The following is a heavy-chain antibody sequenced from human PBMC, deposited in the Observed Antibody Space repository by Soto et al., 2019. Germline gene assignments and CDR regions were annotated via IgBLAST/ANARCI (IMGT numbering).Heavy chain of an antibody. CDR3: ATEEKGLGDFWSGFGLYYYYYGMDV. Sequence: QVQLVESGGGVVQPGRSLRLSCAASGFTFSSYGMHWVRQAPGKGLEWVAVISYDGSNKYYADSVKGRFTISRDNSKNTLYLQMKSRIGEEKAVYYCATEEKGLGDFWSGFGLYYYYYGMDVWGQGTTVTVSS. CDR1: GFTFSSYG. V-gene: IGHV3-30*03. D-gene: IGHD3-3*01. J-gene: IGHJ6*02. CDR2: ISYDGSNK.